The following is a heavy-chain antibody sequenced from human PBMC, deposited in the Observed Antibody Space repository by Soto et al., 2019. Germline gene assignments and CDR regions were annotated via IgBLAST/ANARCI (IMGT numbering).Heavy chain of an antibody. Sequence: QVQLVQSGAEVKKPGASVKVSCKASGYTFTSYDINWVRQATGQGLEWMGWMNPNSGNTGYAQKFQGRVTMTRNTSISTAYMQLSSQRSEDTAVYYCARGKAIRGEGFGGYWGQGTLVTVSS. J-gene: IGHJ4*02. CDR3: ARGKAIRGEGFGGY. CDR2: MNPNSGNT. V-gene: IGHV1-8*01. CDR1: GYTFTSYD. D-gene: IGHD3-10*01.